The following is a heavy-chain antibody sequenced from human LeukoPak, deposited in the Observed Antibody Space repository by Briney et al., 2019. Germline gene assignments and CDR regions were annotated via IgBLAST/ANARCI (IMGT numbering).Heavy chain of an antibody. CDR1: GGSFSGYY. V-gene: IGHV4-34*01. J-gene: IGHJ4*02. Sequence: SETPSLTCAVYGGSFSGYYWSWIRQPPGKGLEWIGEINHSGSTNYNPSLKSRVTISVDTSKNQFSLKLSSVTAADTAVYYCARLGLRLGAYYFDYWGQGTLVTVSS. D-gene: IGHD3-16*01. CDR3: ARLGLRLGAYYFDY. CDR2: INHSGST.